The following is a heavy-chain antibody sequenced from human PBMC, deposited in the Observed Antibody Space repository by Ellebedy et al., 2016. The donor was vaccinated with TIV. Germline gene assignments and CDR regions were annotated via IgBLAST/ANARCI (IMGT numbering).Heavy chain of an antibody. D-gene: IGHD3-16*01. V-gene: IGHV4-4*07. J-gene: IGHJ4*02. Sequence: SETLSLXXIVSGDSISGYYWIWVRQPAGKGLEWIGRMYSSGGTDYNPSLKSRVTMSIDTSNNQFSLNLKSVTAADTAVYYCARGLVQGQGRDWGPEYWGQGTLVTVSS. CDR3: ARGLVQGQGRDWGPEY. CDR1: GDSISGYY. CDR2: MYSSGGT.